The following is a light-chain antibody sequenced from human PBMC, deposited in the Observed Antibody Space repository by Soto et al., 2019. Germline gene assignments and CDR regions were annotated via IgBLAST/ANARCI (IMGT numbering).Light chain of an antibody. CDR2: AAS. CDR1: QNIDNY. Sequence: DIQLTQSPSSLSASLGDRVTISCRASQNIDNYLHWYQQKSGKAPEVLIYAASSLRDGVPDRFSGSGAGTDFTLKISRVEAQDVGVYYCMQATQFPTFGQGTKLEIK. CDR3: MQATQFPT. V-gene: IGKV1-39*01. J-gene: IGKJ2*01.